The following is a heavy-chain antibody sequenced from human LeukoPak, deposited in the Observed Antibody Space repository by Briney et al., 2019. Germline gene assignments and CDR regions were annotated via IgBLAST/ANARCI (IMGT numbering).Heavy chain of an antibody. J-gene: IGHJ4*02. Sequence: ASVKVSCKASGYTFTGNYMHWVRQAPGQGREWMGWINPNSGGTNYAQKFQGRVTMTRETSISTAYMELSRLRSDDTAVYYCARSEKYQLLIDYWGQGTLVTVSS. CDR1: GYTFTGNY. CDR2: INPNSGGT. CDR3: ARSEKYQLLIDY. D-gene: IGHD2-2*01. V-gene: IGHV1-2*02.